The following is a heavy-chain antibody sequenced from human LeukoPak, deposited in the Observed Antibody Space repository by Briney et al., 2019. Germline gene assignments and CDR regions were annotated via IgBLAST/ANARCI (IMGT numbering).Heavy chain of an antibody. CDR3: AKATVGVGATRRGWFDP. CDR2: ITTYNGDA. V-gene: IGHV1-18*01. Sequence: GASVKVSCKASGYAFTTYGISWVRQAPGQGLEWMGWITTYNGDANYAQKLQGRVIMTRDTSTSTAYMELRSLRSDDTAVYYCAKATVGVGATRRGWFDPWGQGTLVTVSS. D-gene: IGHD1-26*01. CDR1: GYAFTTYG. J-gene: IGHJ5*02.